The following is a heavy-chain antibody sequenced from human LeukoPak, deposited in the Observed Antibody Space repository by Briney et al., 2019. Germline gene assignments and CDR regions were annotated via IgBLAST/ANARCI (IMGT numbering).Heavy chain of an antibody. V-gene: IGHV3-21*01. Sequence: PGGSLRLSCAGSGFIFSESIMIWVRQAPGKGLEWVSSISPTSSYIYYADSVQGRFTISRDNANNSLYLHMGSLRAEDSAIYYCARWDDFHYYIDFWGNGTTVTVSS. CDR3: ARWDDFHYYIDF. CDR2: ISPTSSYI. J-gene: IGHJ6*03. CDR1: GFIFSESI. D-gene: IGHD1-1*01.